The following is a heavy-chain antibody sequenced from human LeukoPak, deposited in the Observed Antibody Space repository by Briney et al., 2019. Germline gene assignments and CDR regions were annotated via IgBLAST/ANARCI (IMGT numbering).Heavy chain of an antibody. Sequence: GGSLRLSCPASGFTFSDYYMTWIRQAPGKGLEWVSYISSSGSTKYYDFSVKGRFTVSRDNAKNSLYLQMNSLRAEDTAVYYCARSAAGTYDFWGQGTLVTVSS. CDR2: ISSSGSTK. CDR3: ARSAAGTYDF. CDR1: GFTFSDYY. V-gene: IGHV3-11*01. J-gene: IGHJ4*02. D-gene: IGHD1-7*01.